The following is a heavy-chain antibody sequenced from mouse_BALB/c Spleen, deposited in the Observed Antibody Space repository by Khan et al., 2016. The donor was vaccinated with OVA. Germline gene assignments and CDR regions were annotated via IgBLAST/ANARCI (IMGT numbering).Heavy chain of an antibody. CDR2: IWSGGIT. Sequence: QVQLKESGPGLVQPSQSLSITCTVSGFSLTSYGIHWVRQSPGKGLEWLGVIWSGGITDYNATFISRLSISKDISKSQVFFKMNSLQANDTAIYDCARNRNGYFDYWGQGTTLTVSS. CDR3: ARNRNGYFDY. V-gene: IGHV2-2*02. J-gene: IGHJ2*01. D-gene: IGHD1-1*02. CDR1: GFSLTSYG.